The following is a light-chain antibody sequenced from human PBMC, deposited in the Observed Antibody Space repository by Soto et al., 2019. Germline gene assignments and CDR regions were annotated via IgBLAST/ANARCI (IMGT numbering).Light chain of an antibody. CDR3: HQYDSSPRT. CDR2: GAS. V-gene: IGKV3-20*01. J-gene: IGKJ1*01. Sequence: DIVLTQSPGTLSLSPGEKATLSCRASQSVNSYLAWYQQKPGQAPRLLIYGASSRATGIPDRFSGSGSGADFTLTISRLEPEDFAVYYCHQYDSSPRTFGQGTKVDIQ. CDR1: QSVNSY.